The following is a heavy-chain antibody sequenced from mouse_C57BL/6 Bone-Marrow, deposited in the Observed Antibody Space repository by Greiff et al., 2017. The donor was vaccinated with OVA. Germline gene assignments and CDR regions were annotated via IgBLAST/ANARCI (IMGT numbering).Heavy chain of an antibody. Sequence: EVKVVESGGDLVKPGGSLKLSCAASGFTFSSYGMSWVRQTPDKRLEWVATISSGGSYTYYPDSVKGRFTISRDNAKNTLYLQMSSLKSEDTAMYYCARQGRAEDYWGQGTTLTVSS. CDR2: ISSGGSYT. J-gene: IGHJ2*01. V-gene: IGHV5-6*01. CDR3: ARQGRAEDY. CDR1: GFTFSSYG.